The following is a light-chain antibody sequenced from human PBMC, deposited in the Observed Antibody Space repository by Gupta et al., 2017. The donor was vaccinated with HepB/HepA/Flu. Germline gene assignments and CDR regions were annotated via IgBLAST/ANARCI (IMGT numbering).Light chain of an antibody. CDR1: SSDNGAYNL. Sequence: SAPPQPPSASGSPGQSVTISCTGTSSDNGAYNLVSWYQQHPGKAPKLIIYDVFQRPSGVPDRFSGSKSGNTASLTVSGLQAEDEADYYCFSYAGNDNWVFGGGTKVTVL. J-gene: IGLJ1*01. CDR3: FSYAGNDNWV. V-gene: IGLV2-8*01. CDR2: DVF.